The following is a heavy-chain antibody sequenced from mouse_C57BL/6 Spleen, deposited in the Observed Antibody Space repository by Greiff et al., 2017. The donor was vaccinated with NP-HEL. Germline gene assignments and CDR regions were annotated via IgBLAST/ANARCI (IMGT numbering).Heavy chain of an antibody. CDR1: GFTFSDYG. Sequence: EVKLVESGGGLVQPGGSLKLSCAASGFTFSDYGMAWVRQAPRKGPEWVAFISNLAYSIYYADTVTGRFTISRENAKNTLYLEMSSLRSEDTDMYYCARHRVYYDYDDAMDYWGQGTSVTVSS. V-gene: IGHV5-15*04. CDR2: ISNLAYSI. D-gene: IGHD2-4*01. CDR3: ARHRVYYDYDDAMDY. J-gene: IGHJ4*01.